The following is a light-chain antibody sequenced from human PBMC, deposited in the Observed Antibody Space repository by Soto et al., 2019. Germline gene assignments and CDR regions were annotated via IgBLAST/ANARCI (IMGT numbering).Light chain of an antibody. CDR1: SSDVGGYNY. Sequence: QSALTQPASVSGSPGQSITISCTGTSSDVGGYNYVSWYQQHPGKAPKLMIFEVSNRPSGVSNRFSGSKFGNTASLTISGLRAEDEADYYCSSYTTSSYSSIILGVIFGGGTKLTVL. V-gene: IGLV2-14*01. CDR2: EVS. J-gene: IGLJ2*01. CDR3: SSYTTSSYSSIILGVI.